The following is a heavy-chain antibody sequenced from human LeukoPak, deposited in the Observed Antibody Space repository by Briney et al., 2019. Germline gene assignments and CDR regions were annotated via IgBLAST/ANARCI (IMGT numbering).Heavy chain of an antibody. D-gene: IGHD3-9*01. J-gene: IGHJ4*02. Sequence: GGSLRLSCAASGFISSNYAMSWVRQAPGKGLEWVSAIGGRDSGTYYADSVRGRFTVSRDDPKNTLYLQMNTLRAEDTAVYYCAKWGDYDILTGYYDSDYWGQGTLVTVSS. CDR2: IGGRDSGT. V-gene: IGHV3-23*01. CDR3: AKWGDYDILTGYYDSDY. CDR1: GFISSNYA.